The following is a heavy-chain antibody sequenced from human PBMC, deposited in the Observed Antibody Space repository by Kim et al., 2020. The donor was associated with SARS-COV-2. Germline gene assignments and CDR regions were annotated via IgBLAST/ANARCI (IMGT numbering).Heavy chain of an antibody. J-gene: IGHJ4*02. Sequence: YADSVKGPFTISRDTAKNSLYLQMHSLRAEDTAVYYCARVRGIYDLGAGVYWGQGTLVTVSS. D-gene: IGHD3-3*01. CDR3: ARVRGIYDLGAGVY. V-gene: IGHV3-21*01.